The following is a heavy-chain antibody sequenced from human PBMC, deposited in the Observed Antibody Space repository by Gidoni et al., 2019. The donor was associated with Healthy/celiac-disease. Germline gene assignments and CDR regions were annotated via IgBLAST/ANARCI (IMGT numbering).Heavy chain of an antibody. CDR2: IIPILGIA. Sequence: QVQLVQSGAEVKKPGSSVKVSCKASGGTFSSYAISWVRQAPGQGLEWMGRIIPILGIANYAQKFQGRVTITADKSTSTAYMELSSLRSEDTAVYYCARVAPLDYDFWNPQFVSGYYYYYYGMDVWGQGTTVTVSS. V-gene: IGHV1-69*04. J-gene: IGHJ6*02. CDR1: GGTFSSYA. CDR3: ARVAPLDYDFWNPQFVSGYYYYYYGMDV. D-gene: IGHD3-3*01.